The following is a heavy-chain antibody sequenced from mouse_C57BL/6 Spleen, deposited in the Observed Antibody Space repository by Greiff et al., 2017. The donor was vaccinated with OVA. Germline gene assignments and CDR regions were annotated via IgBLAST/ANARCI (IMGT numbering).Heavy chain of an antibody. D-gene: IGHD1-1*01. V-gene: IGHV1-69*01. Sequence: VQLQQPGAELVMPGASVKLSCKASGYTFTSYWMHWVKQRPGQGLEWIGEIDPSDSYTNYNQKFKGKSTLTVDKSSSTAYMQLSSLTSEDSAVYYCARGRDFPTVGFDYWGQGTTLTVSS. CDR2: IDPSDSYT. J-gene: IGHJ2*01. CDR3: ARGRDFPTVGFDY. CDR1: GYTFTSYW.